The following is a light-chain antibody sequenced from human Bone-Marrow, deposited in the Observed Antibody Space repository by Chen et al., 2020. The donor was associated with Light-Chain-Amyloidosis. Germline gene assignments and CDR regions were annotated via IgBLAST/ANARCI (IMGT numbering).Light chain of an antibody. J-gene: IGKJ3*01. Sequence: AIRLTQSPSSLSASTGDRVTITCRASQGISSYLAWYQQKPGKAPKLLIYAAYTLQSGVPSRFSGSGSGTDFTLTISCLQSEDFATYYCQQYYSYPFFGPGTKVDIK. V-gene: IGKV1-8*01. CDR2: AAY. CDR3: QQYYSYPF. CDR1: QGISSY.